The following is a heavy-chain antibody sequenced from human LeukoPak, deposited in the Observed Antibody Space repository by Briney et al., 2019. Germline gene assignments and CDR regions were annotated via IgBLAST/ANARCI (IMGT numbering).Heavy chain of an antibody. CDR1: GGSFSGYY. V-gene: IGHV4-34*01. CDR3: ARDHFDYYGSGAVWDWFDP. D-gene: IGHD3-10*01. Sequence: SETLSLTCAVYGGSFSGYYWSWIRQPPGKGLEWIGEINHSGSTYYNPSLKSRVTISVDTSKNQFSLKLSSVTAADTAVYYCARDHFDYYGSGAVWDWFDPWGQGTLVTVSS. CDR2: INHSGST. J-gene: IGHJ5*02.